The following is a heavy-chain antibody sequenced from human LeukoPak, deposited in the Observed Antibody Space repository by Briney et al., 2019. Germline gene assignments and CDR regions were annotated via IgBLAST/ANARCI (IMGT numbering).Heavy chain of an antibody. CDR3: TRVRVQGGSGWVPFDY. D-gene: IGHD6-19*01. CDR1: GFTVSDYY. Sequence: GGSLGLSRAVSGFTVSDYYMTWVRQTPGKGLEWVSVIYTAGNTYYADSVKGRFTISRDNSKNTVYLQMNSLRAEDAAIYYCTRVRVQGGSGWVPFDYWGQGTLVAVSS. J-gene: IGHJ4*02. V-gene: IGHV3-53*01. CDR2: IYTAGNT.